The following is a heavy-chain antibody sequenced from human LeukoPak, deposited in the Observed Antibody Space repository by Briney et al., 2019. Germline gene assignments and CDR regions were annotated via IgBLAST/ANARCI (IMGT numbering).Heavy chain of an antibody. J-gene: IGHJ5*02. Sequence: PSETLSLTCTVSGGSISSYYWSWIRQPPGKGLEWIGYIYYSGSTNYNPSLKSRVTISVDTSKNQFSLKLSSVTAADTAVYYCARDQHYDILTGSMGWFDPWGQGTLVTVSS. CDR3: ARDQHYDILTGSMGWFDP. CDR1: GGSISSYY. CDR2: IYYSGST. D-gene: IGHD3-9*01. V-gene: IGHV4-59*01.